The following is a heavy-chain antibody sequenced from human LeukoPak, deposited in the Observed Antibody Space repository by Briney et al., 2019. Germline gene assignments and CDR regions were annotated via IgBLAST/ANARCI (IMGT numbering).Heavy chain of an antibody. V-gene: IGHV1-69*04. CDR2: IIPILCIA. Sequence: SSVNVSFKSSGGTFSSYAISWVRQAPGQGLDGMGRIIPILCIANYSQKFQGRVTITADKSTSTAYMELRSLRSEETAVYYCESVVRSSVKYSYGMDVWGQGTTVTVSS. CDR3: ESVVRSSVKYSYGMDV. D-gene: IGHD6-13*01. CDR1: GGTFSSYA. J-gene: IGHJ6*02.